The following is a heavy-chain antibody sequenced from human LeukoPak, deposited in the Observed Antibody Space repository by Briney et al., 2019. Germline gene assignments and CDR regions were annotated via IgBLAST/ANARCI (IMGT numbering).Heavy chain of an antibody. CDR2: IIPIFGTA. D-gene: IGHD6-19*01. J-gene: IGHJ4*02. V-gene: IGHV1-69*05. CDR3: AREEYRYSSGWYFHFDY. CDR1: GGIFSNYA. Sequence: ASVKVSCKASGGIFSNYAFSWVRQAPGQGLEWMGRIIPIFGTANYAQKFQGRVTITTDESTSTAYMELSSLRSEDTAVYYCAREEYRYSSGWYFHFDYWGQGTLVTVSS.